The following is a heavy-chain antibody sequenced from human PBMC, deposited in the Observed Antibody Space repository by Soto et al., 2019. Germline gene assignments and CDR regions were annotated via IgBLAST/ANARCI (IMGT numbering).Heavy chain of an antibody. J-gene: IGHJ5*01. V-gene: IGHV3-23*01. CDR3: AKGEVSMIVVVVTRGYNFDS. D-gene: IGHD3-22*01. Sequence: EVQLLESGGGLVRPGGSLRLSCAASGFTFSTFPMRWVRQAPGKGLEWVSSISGGGDSAYYADSVKGRFTISRDNSKNTLMLQMDSLRAEDTAVYYGAKGEVSMIVVVVTRGYNFDSWGQGTLVTVSS. CDR2: ISGGGDSA. CDR1: GFTFSTFP.